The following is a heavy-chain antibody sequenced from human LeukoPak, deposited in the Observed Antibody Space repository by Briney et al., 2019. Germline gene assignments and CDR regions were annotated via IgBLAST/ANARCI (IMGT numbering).Heavy chain of an antibody. Sequence: AGGSLRLSCAASGFTFSSYAMHWVRQAPGKGLEWVAVISYDGSNKYYADSVKGRFTISRDNSKSTLYLQMNSLRAEDTAAYYCARDLVAAVAVVYYWGQGTLVTVSS. CDR1: GFTFSSYA. D-gene: IGHD6-19*01. V-gene: IGHV3-30-3*01. CDR3: ARDLVAAVAVVYY. J-gene: IGHJ4*02. CDR2: ISYDGSNK.